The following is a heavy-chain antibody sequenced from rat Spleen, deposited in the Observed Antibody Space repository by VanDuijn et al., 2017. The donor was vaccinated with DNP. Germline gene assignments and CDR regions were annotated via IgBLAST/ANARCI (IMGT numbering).Heavy chain of an antibody. CDR2: ISYDGGSA. CDR3: ARQANGYYHYAMDA. CDR1: GFTFSDYY. Sequence: EVQLVESGGGLVQPGRSLTLSCAASGFTFSDYYMAWVRQAPTRGLEWVAYISYDGGSAYYGNSVKGRFTISRDNAKSTLYLQMNSLRSEDMATYYCARQANGYYHYAMDAWGQGASVAVSS. J-gene: IGHJ4*01. D-gene: IGHD1-12*03. V-gene: IGHV5-22*01.